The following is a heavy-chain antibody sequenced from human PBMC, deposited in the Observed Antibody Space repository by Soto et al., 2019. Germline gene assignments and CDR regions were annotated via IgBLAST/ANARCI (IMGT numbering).Heavy chain of an antibody. V-gene: IGHV2-5*02. J-gene: IGHJ4*02. CDR1: EFSLSTSGVG. D-gene: IGHD3-9*01. CDR3: AHKGPEDWPLDY. Sequence: QITLKESGPTLVRPTQTRTLSCAFSEFSLSTSGVGVGWNRQPPGKALEWLAVIYWDDSKHYSPSLRSRLTITKDTSKNQVVLTMTNMDPMDTGTYYCAHKGPEDWPLDYWGQGTLVTVSS. CDR2: IYWDDSK.